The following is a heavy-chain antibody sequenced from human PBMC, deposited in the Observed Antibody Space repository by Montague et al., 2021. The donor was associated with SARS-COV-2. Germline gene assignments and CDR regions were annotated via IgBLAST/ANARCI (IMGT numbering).Heavy chain of an antibody. J-gene: IGHJ4*02. CDR3: ARGRGDTTMILVGFTGAAYCLDS. Sequence: SETLSLTCAVYGGSFSDYYWTWIRQPPGKGLEWLGEVNHSGRINYNPPLKSRITISVDTPKNQFSLRLSSVTAADTAVYYCARGRGDTTMILVGFTGAAYCLDSWGQGTMVSVSS. CDR2: VNHSGRI. V-gene: IGHV4-34*01. D-gene: IGHD3-22*01. CDR1: GGSFSDYY.